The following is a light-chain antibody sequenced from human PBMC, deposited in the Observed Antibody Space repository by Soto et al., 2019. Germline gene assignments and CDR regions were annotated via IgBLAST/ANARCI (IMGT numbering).Light chain of an antibody. CDR3: QKYENYWT. CDR2: DAS. Sequence: DIQMTQSPSTLSATAGDRVTITCRASQSISSWLAWYQHKPGKAPKLLIYDASNLDSGVPSRFSGSGSGTEFSLTISNLQPHDCATYYCQKYENYWTFGQGTKVDIK. J-gene: IGKJ1*01. V-gene: IGKV1-5*01. CDR1: QSISSW.